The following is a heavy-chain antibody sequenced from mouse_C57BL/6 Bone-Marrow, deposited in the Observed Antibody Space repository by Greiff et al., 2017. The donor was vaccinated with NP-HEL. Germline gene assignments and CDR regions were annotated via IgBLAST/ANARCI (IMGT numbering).Heavy chain of an antibody. CDR1: GYTFTNYW. J-gene: IGHJ2*01. D-gene: IGHD2-3*01. CDR3: ARLGDGYYGFDY. CDR2: IYPGGGYT. Sequence: QVQLKQSGAELVRPGTSVKMSCKASGYTFTNYWIGWAKQRPGHGLEWIGDIYPGGGYTNYNEKFKGKATLTADKSSSTAYMQFSSLTSEDSAIYSCARLGDGYYGFDYWGQGTTLTVSS. V-gene: IGHV1-63*01.